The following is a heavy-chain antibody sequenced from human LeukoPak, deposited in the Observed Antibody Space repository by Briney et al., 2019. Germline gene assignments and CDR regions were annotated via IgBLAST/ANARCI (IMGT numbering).Heavy chain of an antibody. Sequence: GASVKVSCKASGYTFTSYDINWVRQATGQGLEGMGWMNPNSGNTGYAQKFQGRVTMTRNTSISTAYMELSSLRSEDTAVYYCARFLSSMVRGVRYYYGMDVWGQGTTVTVSS. D-gene: IGHD3-10*01. CDR1: GYTFTSYD. V-gene: IGHV1-8*01. CDR2: MNPNSGNT. CDR3: ARFLSSMVRGVRYYYGMDV. J-gene: IGHJ6*02.